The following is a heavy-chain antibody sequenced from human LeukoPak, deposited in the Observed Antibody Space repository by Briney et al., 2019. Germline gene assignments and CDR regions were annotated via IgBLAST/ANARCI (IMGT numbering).Heavy chain of an antibody. J-gene: IGHJ4*02. D-gene: IGHD3-16*01. CDR3: ARDPPSRGTRYFDY. CDR2: ISSTSSSI. V-gene: IGHV3-21*01. CDR1: GFTFSSYS. Sequence: PGGSLRLSCAASGFTFSSYSMNWVRQAPGTGLEWVSSISSTSSSITYTDSEKGRFTISRDNANNSMYLQMDSLRAEDTAVYYCARDPPSRGTRYFDYWGQGTLVTVSS.